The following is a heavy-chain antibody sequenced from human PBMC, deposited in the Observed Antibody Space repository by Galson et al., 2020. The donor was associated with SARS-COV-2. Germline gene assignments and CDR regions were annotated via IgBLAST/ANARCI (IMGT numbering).Heavy chain of an antibody. D-gene: IGHD2-2*01. CDR2: IYYSGST. V-gene: IGHV4-59*01. CDR1: GGSISSYY. Sequence: SQTLSLTCTVSGGSISSYYWSWIRQPPGKGLEWIGYIYYSGSTNYNPSLKSRVTISVDTSKNQFSLKLSSVTAADTAVYYCARVTYRQNAFDIWGQGTMVTVSS. J-gene: IGHJ3*02. CDR3: ARVTYRQNAFDI.